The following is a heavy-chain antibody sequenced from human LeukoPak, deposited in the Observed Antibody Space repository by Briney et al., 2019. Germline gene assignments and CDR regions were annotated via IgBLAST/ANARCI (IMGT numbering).Heavy chain of an antibody. CDR3: AKNLLGSESFSWHFDL. CDR2: IAGSGGST. CDR1: GFTFSNYG. D-gene: IGHD1-26*01. V-gene: IGHV3-23*01. Sequence: GGSLRLSCAASGFTFSNYGMNWVRQAPGKGLAWGSSIAGSGGSTRADSVNDRFTISRDNSKNTLYLQMNRLRADDTAVYFCAKNLLGSESFSWHFDLWGRGTLVTVSS. J-gene: IGHJ2*01.